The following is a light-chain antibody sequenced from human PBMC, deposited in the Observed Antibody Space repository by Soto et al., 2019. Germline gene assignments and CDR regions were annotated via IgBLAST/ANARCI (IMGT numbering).Light chain of an antibody. J-gene: IGLJ2*01. CDR2: SNS. CDR3: QSYDSSLSGSV. Sequence: QSALTQPPSVSGAPGQRVTISCTGTSSNIGAGYDVQWYQQLPGTAPKLLIHSNSNRPSGVPDRFSGSKSGTSASLAITGLQAEDEADYHCQSYDSSLSGSVFGGGTKVTVL. V-gene: IGLV1-40*01. CDR1: SSNIGAGYD.